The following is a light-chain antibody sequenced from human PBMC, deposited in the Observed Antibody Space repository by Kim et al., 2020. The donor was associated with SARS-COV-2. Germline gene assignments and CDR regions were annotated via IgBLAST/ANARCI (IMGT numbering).Light chain of an antibody. V-gene: IGLV2-8*01. CDR2: EVT. J-gene: IGLJ2*01. Sequence: GNSLTRHCIGTNSDVGVYNFDSWYKQHPGKAPKLMIYEVTKRPSGVPDRFSGSKSGNTASLTVSGLQAEDEAAYYCSSYAGSNNLVFGGGTQLTVL. CDR1: NSDVGVYNF. CDR3: SSYAGSNNLV.